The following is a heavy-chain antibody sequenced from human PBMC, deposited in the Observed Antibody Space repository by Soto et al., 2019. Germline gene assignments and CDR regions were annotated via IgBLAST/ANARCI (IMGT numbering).Heavy chain of an antibody. J-gene: IGHJ5*02. Sequence: SVKVSCKASGGTFSSYAISWVRQAPGQGLEWMGGIIPIFGTANYAQKFQGRVTITADESTSTAYMELSSLRSEDTAVYYCASTNCSGGSCFAGWFDPWGQGTLVTVSS. V-gene: IGHV1-69*13. CDR1: GGTFSSYA. D-gene: IGHD2-15*01. CDR3: ASTNCSGGSCFAGWFDP. CDR2: IIPIFGTA.